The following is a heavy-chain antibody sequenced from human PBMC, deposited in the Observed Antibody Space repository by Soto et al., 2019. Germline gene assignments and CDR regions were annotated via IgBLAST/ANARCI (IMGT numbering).Heavy chain of an antibody. CDR3: AKGSFGFDY. V-gene: IGHV3-23*01. CDR1: GFTFTSYA. J-gene: IGHJ4*02. Sequence: PGGSLGLCCTASGFTFTSYAMTWVRQVPGEGLQWVSSISKSGDSTYYADSVKGRFTTSRDNSKNTLYLQMNSLRAEDTAIYYCAKGSFGFDYWGQGTLVTVSS. CDR2: ISKSGDST. D-gene: IGHD3-10*01.